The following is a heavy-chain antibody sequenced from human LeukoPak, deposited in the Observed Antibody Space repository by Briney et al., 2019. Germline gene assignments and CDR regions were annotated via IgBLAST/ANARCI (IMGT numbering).Heavy chain of an antibody. J-gene: IGHJ4*02. D-gene: IGHD2-15*01. CDR3: AKGYCSGGSCYSGLFDY. CDR2: ISSSGGCT. Sequence: PGGSLRLSCAASGFIFSSYAMSWVRQAPGKGLEWVSAISSSGGCTYYADSVKGRFTISRDNSKNTLYLQMNSLRAEDTAVYYCAKGYCSGGSCYSGLFDYWGQGTLVTVSS. V-gene: IGHV3-23*01. CDR1: GFIFSSYA.